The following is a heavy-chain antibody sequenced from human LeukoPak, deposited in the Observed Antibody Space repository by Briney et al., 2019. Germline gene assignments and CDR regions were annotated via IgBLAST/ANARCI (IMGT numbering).Heavy chain of an antibody. CDR3: ARPYCSSTSCYGPHDAFDI. D-gene: IGHD2-2*01. CDR1: GYTFTGYY. CDR2: INPNSGGT. V-gene: IGHV1-2*02. J-gene: IGHJ3*02. Sequence: ASVKVSCKASGYTFTGYYMHWVRQAPGQGLEWMGWINPNSGGTNYAQKFQGRVTMTRDTSISTAYMELSRLRSDDTAVYYCARPYCSSTSCYGPHDAFDIWGQGTMVTVSS.